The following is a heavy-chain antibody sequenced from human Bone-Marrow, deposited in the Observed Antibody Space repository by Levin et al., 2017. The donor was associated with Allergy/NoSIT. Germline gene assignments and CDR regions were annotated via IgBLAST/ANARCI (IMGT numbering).Heavy chain of an antibody. CDR3: AKDSLHPLDYFYYGMDV. Sequence: GESLKISCAASGFTFDDYGVNWVRQAPGKGLEWVSGINWNGGSTGYADSVKGRFIISRDNAKNSVYLQMTSLRAEDTALYYCAKDSLHPLDYFYYGMDVWGQGTTVTVSS. J-gene: IGHJ6*02. CDR2: INWNGGST. V-gene: IGHV3-20*04. CDR1: GFTFDDYG. D-gene: IGHD3-16*02.